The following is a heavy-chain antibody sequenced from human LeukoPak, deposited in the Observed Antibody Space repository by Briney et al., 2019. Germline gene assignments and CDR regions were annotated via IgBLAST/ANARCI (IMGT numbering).Heavy chain of an antibody. J-gene: IGHJ4*02. CDR3: ASITMVREGY. D-gene: IGHD3-10*01. CDR2: INHSGST. CDR1: GRSFSGYY. Sequence: SETLSLTCAVYGRSFSGYYWSWIRQPPGKGLEWIGEINHSGSTNYNPSLKSRVTISVDTSKNQFSLKLSSVTAADTAVYYCASITMVREGYWGQGTLVTVSS. V-gene: IGHV4-34*01.